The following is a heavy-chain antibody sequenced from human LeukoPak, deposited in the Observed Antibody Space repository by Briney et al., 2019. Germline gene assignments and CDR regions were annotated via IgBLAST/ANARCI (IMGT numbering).Heavy chain of an antibody. Sequence: PGRSLSLSCAASGFTFSSYGMHWVRQAPGKGLEWVAVIWYDGSNKYYADSVKGRFTISRDNSKNTLYLQMNSLRAEDTAVYYCARESYGDYVGYWFDPWGQGTLVTVSS. CDR1: GFTFSSYG. CDR2: IWYDGSNK. J-gene: IGHJ5*02. D-gene: IGHD4-17*01. CDR3: ARESYGDYVGYWFDP. V-gene: IGHV3-33*01.